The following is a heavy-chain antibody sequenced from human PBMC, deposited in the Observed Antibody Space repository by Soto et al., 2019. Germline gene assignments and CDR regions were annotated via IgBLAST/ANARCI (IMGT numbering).Heavy chain of an antibody. CDR1: GYTFTSYG. CDR2: ISAYNGNT. Sequence: ASVKVSCKASGYTFTSYGISWVRQAPGQGLEWMGWISAYNGNTNYAQKLQGRVTMTTDTSTSTAYMELRSLRSDDTAVYYCAKTGITMVRGVYYYGMDVWGQGTTVTVSS. V-gene: IGHV1-18*01. D-gene: IGHD3-10*01. CDR3: AKTGITMVRGVYYYGMDV. J-gene: IGHJ6*02.